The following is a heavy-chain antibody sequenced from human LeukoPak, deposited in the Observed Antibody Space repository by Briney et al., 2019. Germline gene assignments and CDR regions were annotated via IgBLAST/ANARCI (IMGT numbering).Heavy chain of an antibody. J-gene: IGHJ6*03. D-gene: IGHD7-27*01. Sequence: PGGSLRLSCAPSGFTFSSYSMNWVRQAPGKGLEWVSYISSSSSTIYYADSVKGRFTISRDNAKNSLYLQMNSLRAEDTAVYYCARGPQGLSTGDYYYYYYMDVWGKGTTVTVSS. V-gene: IGHV3-48*01. CDR1: GFTFSSYS. CDR3: ARGPQGLSTGDYYYYYYMDV. CDR2: ISSSSSTI.